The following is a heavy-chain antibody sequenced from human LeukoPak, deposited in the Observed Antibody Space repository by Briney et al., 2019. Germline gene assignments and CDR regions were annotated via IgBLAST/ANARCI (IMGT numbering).Heavy chain of an antibody. CDR1: GFTFSSYA. J-gene: IGHJ3*01. D-gene: IGHD2-15*01. Sequence: PGGSLRLSCAASGFTFSSYAMSWVRQAPGKGLEWVANIKQDGSEKYYVDSVKGRFTISRDNAKNSLYLQMNSLRAEDTAVYYCASEVVADAFDVWGQGTMVTVSS. CDR3: ASEVVADAFDV. CDR2: IKQDGSEK. V-gene: IGHV3-7*01.